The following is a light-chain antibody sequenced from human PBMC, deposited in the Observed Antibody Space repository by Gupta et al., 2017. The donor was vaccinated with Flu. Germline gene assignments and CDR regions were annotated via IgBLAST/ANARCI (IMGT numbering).Light chain of an antibody. CDR2: KAS. CDR1: QNINSW. CDR3: QQYHASPVT. Sequence: DIQMTQSPSTLSASVGERVIITCRATQNINSWLAWYQQKPGNAPNLLIYKASTLESAVPSRFSGSGSGTEFTLTISSLQPDDFATYYCQQYHASPVTFGGGTKVEI. J-gene: IGKJ4*01. V-gene: IGKV1-5*03.